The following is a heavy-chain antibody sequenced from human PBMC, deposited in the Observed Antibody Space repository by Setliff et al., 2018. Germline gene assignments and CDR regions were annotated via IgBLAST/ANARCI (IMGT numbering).Heavy chain of an antibody. CDR3: ARVASIMILVDIFFPNDAFDI. CDR1: GFTFSSYW. J-gene: IGHJ3*02. V-gene: IGHV3-7*01. CDR2: IKQDGSDK. D-gene: IGHD3-22*01. Sequence: GGSLRLSCAASGFTFSSYWMSWVRQAPGKGLEWVANIKQDGSDKYYVDSVKGRFTISRDNAKNSLYLQMNSLRAEDTAVYYCARVASIMILVDIFFPNDAFDIWGQGTMVTVSS.